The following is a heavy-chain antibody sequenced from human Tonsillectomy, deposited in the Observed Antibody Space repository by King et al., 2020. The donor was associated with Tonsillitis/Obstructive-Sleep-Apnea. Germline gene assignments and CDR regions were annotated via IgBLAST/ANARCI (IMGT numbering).Heavy chain of an antibody. Sequence: VQLQESGPGLVKPSETLSLTCTVSGGSISSYYWSLIRQPPGKGLEWIVYIYYSGSTNYNPSLKSRVTISVDTSKNQFSLKLSSVTAADTAVYYCARVGYDNWFDPWGQGTLVTVSS. J-gene: IGHJ5*02. D-gene: IGHD1-1*01. V-gene: IGHV4-59*01. CDR2: IYYSGST. CDR1: GGSISSYY. CDR3: ARVGYDNWFDP.